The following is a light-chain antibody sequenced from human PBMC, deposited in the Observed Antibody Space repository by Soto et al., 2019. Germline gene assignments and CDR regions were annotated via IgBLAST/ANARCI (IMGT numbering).Light chain of an antibody. Sequence: DIQMTQSPSTLSASVGDRVTITCRASQSISSWLAWYQQKPGKAPKLLIYKASSLKSGVPSRFSGSRSGTEFTLTISSLQPDDFATYYCQQYNSYPASTFGKGTRLEIK. CDR3: QQYNSYPAST. J-gene: IGKJ5*01. CDR1: QSISSW. CDR2: KAS. V-gene: IGKV1-5*03.